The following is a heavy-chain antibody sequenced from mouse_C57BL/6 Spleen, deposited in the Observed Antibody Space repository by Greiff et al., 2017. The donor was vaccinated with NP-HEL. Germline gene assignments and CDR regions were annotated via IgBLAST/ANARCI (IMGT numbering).Heavy chain of an antibody. CDR3: ARHAGLRENWYFDV. CDR1: GFTFSDYY. Sequence: EVMLVESGGGLVQPGGSLKLSCAASGFTFSDYYMYWVRQTPEKRLEWVAYISNGGGSTYYPDIVKGRFTISRNNAKNTLYLQMSRLKSEDTAMYYCARHAGLRENWYFDVWGTGTTVTVSS. J-gene: IGHJ1*03. D-gene: IGHD2-2*01. V-gene: IGHV5-12*01. CDR2: ISNGGGST.